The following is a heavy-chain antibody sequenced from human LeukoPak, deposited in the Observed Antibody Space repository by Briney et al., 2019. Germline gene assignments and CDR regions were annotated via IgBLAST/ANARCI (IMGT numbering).Heavy chain of an antibody. CDR2: IYYSGST. V-gene: IGHV4-59*01. CDR1: GGSISSYY. D-gene: IGHD6-19*01. CDR3: ARGYSSGWFPIDY. Sequence: SESLSLTCTVSGGSISSYYWSWIRQPPGKGLEWVGYIYYSGSTNYNTSPKSRVTISVETSKKQFSLKLRSVTSADTAVYYCARGYSSGWFPIDYWGQGTMVTVSS. J-gene: IGHJ4*02.